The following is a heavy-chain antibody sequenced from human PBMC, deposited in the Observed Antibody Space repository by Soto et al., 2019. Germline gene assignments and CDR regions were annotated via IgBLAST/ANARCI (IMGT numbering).Heavy chain of an antibody. CDR3: AKLKGTGYYYYYGMDV. Sequence: GSLSLCCAVSGLTFSSYAISWVRQAPGKGLEWVSAISGSDGSTYYADSVKGRFTISRDNSKNTLYLQMKSMRAEDTAVYYCAKLKGTGYYYYYGMDVWGQGTTVTVSS. CDR2: ISGSDGST. CDR1: GLTFSSYA. V-gene: IGHV3-23*01. J-gene: IGHJ6*02. D-gene: IGHD3-10*01.